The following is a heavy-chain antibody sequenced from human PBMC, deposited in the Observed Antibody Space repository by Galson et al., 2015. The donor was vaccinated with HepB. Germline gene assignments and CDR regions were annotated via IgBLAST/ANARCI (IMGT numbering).Heavy chain of an antibody. CDR1: GYTFTSYG. CDR3: ARVPTWDYYDSSGYYLTYYYYGMDV. CDR2: ISAYNGNT. V-gene: IGHV1-18*04. D-gene: IGHD3-22*01. J-gene: IGHJ6*02. Sequence: SVKVSCKASGYTFTSYGISWVRQAPGQGLEWMGWISAYNGNTNYAQKLQGRVTMTTDTSTSTAYMELRSLRSDDTAVYYCARVPTWDYYDSSGYYLTYYYYGMDVWGQGTTVTVSS.